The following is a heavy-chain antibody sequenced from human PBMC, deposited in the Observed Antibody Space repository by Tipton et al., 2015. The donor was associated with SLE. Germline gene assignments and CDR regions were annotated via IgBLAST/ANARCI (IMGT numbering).Heavy chain of an antibody. CDR3: RVVSDVSFDY. D-gene: IGHD3-3*01. CDR1: GGYISSSSYY. Sequence: TLSLTCTVSGGYISSSSYYWGWIRQPPGKGLEWIGRIYTSGSTNYNPSLKRRVTISVDTSKNQFSLKLSSVTAADTAVYYCRVVSDVSFDYWGQGTLVTVSS. V-gene: IGHV4-39*07. CDR2: IYTSGST. J-gene: IGHJ4*02.